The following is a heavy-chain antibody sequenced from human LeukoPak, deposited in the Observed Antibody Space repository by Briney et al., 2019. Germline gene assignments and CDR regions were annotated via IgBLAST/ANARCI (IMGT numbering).Heavy chain of an antibody. V-gene: IGHV4-31*03. Sequence: SETLSLTCTVSGGSISNGGYYWSWIRQHPGKGLAWIGYIYDSGTIYYSPALQSRVTISVDTSDNKFSLKLRSLAAADTAVYYCARGGDRRGFDYWGQGTLVTVSS. J-gene: IGHJ4*02. CDR3: ARGGDRRGFDY. CDR2: IYDSGTI. D-gene: IGHD1-14*01. CDR1: GGSISNGGYY.